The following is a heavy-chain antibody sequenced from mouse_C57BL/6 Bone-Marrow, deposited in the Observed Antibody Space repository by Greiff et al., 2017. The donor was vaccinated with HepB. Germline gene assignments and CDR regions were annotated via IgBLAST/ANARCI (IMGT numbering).Heavy chain of an antibody. CDR2: IHPNSGST. D-gene: IGHD1-1*01. V-gene: IGHV1-64*01. CDR3: ARDDYGSSYEYFDV. J-gene: IGHJ1*03. Sequence: QVQLQQPGAELVKPGASVKLSCKASGYTFTSYWMHWVKQRPGQGLEWIGMIHPNSGSTNYNEKFKSKATLTVDKSSSTAYMQLSSLTSEDSAVYYCARDDYGSSYEYFDVWGTGTTVTVSS. CDR1: GYTFTSYW.